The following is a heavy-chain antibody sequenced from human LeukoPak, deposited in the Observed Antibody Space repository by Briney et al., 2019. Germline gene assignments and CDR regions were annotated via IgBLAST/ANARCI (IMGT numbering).Heavy chain of an antibody. J-gene: IGHJ4*02. CDR2: IIPIFGTA. D-gene: IGHD3-22*01. CDR3: ARGSPSYYYDSSGYFGKPFDY. V-gene: IGHV1-69*13. CDR1: GYNFISSG. Sequence: SVQVSCKASGYNFISSGVTWVRQAPGQGLEWMGGIIPIFGTANYAQKFQGRVTITADESTSTAYMELSSLRSEDTAVYYCARGSPSYYYDSSGYFGKPFDYWGQGTLVTVSS.